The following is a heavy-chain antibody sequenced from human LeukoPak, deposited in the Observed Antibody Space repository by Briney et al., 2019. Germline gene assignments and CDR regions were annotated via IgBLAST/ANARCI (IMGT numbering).Heavy chain of an antibody. CDR1: GFTFSRYG. D-gene: IGHD3-22*01. J-gene: IGHJ4*02. Sequence: GGSLRLSCAASGFTFSRYGMHWVRQAPGKGLEWVAVIWYDGSDKYYADSVKGRFTISRDNSKNTLYLQMNSLRAEDTAVYYCAKGLYDGGGYYLDYWGQGTLVTVSS. CDR3: AKGLYDGGGYYLDY. V-gene: IGHV3-30*02. CDR2: IWYDGSDK.